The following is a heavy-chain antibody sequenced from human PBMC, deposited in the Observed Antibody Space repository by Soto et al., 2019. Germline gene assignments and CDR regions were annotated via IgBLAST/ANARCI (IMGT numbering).Heavy chain of an antibody. D-gene: IGHD2-15*01. Sequence: QVPLVQSGAEVKKPGASVKVSCKASGYTFTGYYMHWVRQAPGQGLEWMGWINPNSGGTNYAQKFQGWVTMTRDTSISTAYMELSRLRSDDTAVYYCARGGVVVVAAAGYGMDVWGQGTTVTVSS. CDR2: INPNSGGT. CDR1: GYTFTGYY. CDR3: ARGGVVVVAAAGYGMDV. V-gene: IGHV1-2*04. J-gene: IGHJ6*02.